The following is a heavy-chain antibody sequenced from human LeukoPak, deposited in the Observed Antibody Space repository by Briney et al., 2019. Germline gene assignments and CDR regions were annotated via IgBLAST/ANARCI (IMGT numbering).Heavy chain of an antibody. Sequence: VSSVKVSCKASRGTFSSYAISWVRQAPGQGLEWMGGIIPIFGTANYAQKFQGRVTITTDESTSTAYMELSSLRSEDTAVYYCARYGTAAALYSFDYWGQGTLVTVSS. CDR3: ARYGTAAALYSFDY. CDR2: IIPIFGTA. V-gene: IGHV1-69*05. CDR1: RGTFSSYA. J-gene: IGHJ4*02. D-gene: IGHD6-13*01.